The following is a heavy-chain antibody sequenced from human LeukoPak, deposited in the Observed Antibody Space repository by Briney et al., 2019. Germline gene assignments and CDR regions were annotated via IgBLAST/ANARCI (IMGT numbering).Heavy chain of an antibody. CDR2: FNPNSGGS. CDR1: GYTFTDYY. V-gene: IGHV1-2*02. CDR3: ARDKLRYFEKTGFDS. J-gene: IGHJ5*01. D-gene: IGHD3-9*01. Sequence: ASVKVSCKASGYTFTDYYIQWVRQAPGQGLEWMGWFNPNSGGSDYAQKFQGRVTMTGDTSISSGYMELSRLISDDTAVYYCARDKLRYFEKTGFDSWGQGTLVTVSS.